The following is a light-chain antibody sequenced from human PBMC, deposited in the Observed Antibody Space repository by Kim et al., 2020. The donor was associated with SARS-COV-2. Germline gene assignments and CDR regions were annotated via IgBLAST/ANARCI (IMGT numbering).Light chain of an antibody. CDR2: GAS. CDR3: QQYDDLPRT. CDR1: QDITYF. J-gene: IGKJ2*01. V-gene: IGKV1-33*01. Sequence: SASVGDRVTITCQASQDITYFLNWYQQKPGKAPKLLIYGASNLETGVPSRFSASGSGTDFIFTISSLQPEDIGTYYCQQYDDLPRTFGQGTKLEI.